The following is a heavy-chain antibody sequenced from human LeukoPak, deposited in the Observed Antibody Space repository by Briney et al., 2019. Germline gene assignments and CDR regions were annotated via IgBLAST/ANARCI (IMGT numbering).Heavy chain of an antibody. J-gene: IGHJ4*02. CDR3: ARQFVTPSNYDSSLYKDY. CDR2: IYHSGST. D-gene: IGHD3-22*01. Sequence: SETLSLTCAVSGYSISSGYYWGWIRQPPGKGLEWIGSIYHSGSTYYNPSLKSRVTISVDTSKNQFSLKLSSVTAADTAVYYYARQFVTPSNYDSSLYKDYWGQGTLVTVSS. V-gene: IGHV4-38-2*01. CDR1: GYSISSGYY.